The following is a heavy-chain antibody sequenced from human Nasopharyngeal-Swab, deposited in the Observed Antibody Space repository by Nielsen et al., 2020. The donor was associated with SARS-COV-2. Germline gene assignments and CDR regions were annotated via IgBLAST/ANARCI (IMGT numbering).Heavy chain of an antibody. D-gene: IGHD2-2*01. Sequence: WIRQPPGKGLEWIGYIYYSGSTYYNPSLKSRVTISVDTSKNQFSLKLSSVTAADTAVYYCARGFRRYQLLPGWFDPWGQGTLVTVSS. CDR2: IYYSGST. J-gene: IGHJ5*02. CDR3: ARGFRRYQLLPGWFDP. V-gene: IGHV4-30-4*01.